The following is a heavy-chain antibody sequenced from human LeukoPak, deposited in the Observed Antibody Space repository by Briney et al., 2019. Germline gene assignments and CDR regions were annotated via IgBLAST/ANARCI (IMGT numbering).Heavy chain of an antibody. D-gene: IGHD6-19*01. CDR1: GFTFSSYS. Sequence: GGSLRLSCAASGFTFSSYSMNWVRQAPGKGLEWVSSISSSSSYIYYADSVKGRFTISRDNAKNSLYLQMNSLRAEDTAVYYCARDPSSGWYFDYWGQGTLVAVSS. CDR2: ISSSSSYI. V-gene: IGHV3-21*01. J-gene: IGHJ4*02. CDR3: ARDPSSGWYFDY.